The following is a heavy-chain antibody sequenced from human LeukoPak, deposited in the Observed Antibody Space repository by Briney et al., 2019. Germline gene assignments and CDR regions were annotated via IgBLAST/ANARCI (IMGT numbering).Heavy chain of an antibody. J-gene: IGHJ4*02. V-gene: IGHV5-51*01. D-gene: IGHD1-26*01. Sequence: GESLKISCKGSGYTFSTNWIGWVRQMPGKGLEWMGIIYPSDSDTTYSPSFQGQVTTSVDKSISTAYLQWRNLKASDTAMYYCARIYGRNFDHWGQGTLVTVSS. CDR3: ARIYGRNFDH. CDR1: GYTFSTNW. CDR2: IYPSDSDT.